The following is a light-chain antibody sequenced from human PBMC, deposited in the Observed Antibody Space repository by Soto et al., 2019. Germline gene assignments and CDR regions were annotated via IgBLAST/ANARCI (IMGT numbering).Light chain of an antibody. CDR1: QSVSSN. CDR3: QQYNNWPPWT. J-gene: IGKJ1*01. V-gene: IGKV3-15*01. CDR2: GAS. Sequence: IDNTQFPAPQSVASGERANLSCRASQSVSSNLAWYQQKPGQAPRLLIYGASTRATGIPARFSGSGSGTEFTLTISSLQSEDFAVYYCQQYNNWPPWTFGQGTKVDNK.